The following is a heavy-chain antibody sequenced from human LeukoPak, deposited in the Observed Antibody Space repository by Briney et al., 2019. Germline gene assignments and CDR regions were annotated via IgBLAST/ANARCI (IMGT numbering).Heavy chain of an antibody. J-gene: IGHJ4*02. CDR3: ARDVRYYDSSGYYELDY. D-gene: IGHD3-22*01. CDR1: GFTFSSYA. CDR2: ISYDGSNK. V-gene: IGHV3-30-3*01. Sequence: GGSLRLSCAASGFTFSSYAMHWVRQAPGKGLEWVAVISYDGSNKYYADSVKGRFTISRDNSKNTLYLQMNSLRAEDTAVYYCARDVRYYDSSGYYELDYWGQGTLVTVSS.